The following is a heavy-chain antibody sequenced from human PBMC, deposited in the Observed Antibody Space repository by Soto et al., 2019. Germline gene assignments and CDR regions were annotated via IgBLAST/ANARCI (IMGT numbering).Heavy chain of an antibody. V-gene: IGHV4-34*01. Sequence: QVQLQQWGAGLLKPSETLSLTCAVYGGSFSGYYWSWIRQPPGKGLEWIGEINHSGSTNYNPSLKSRVTISVDTSKNQFSLKLSSVTVADTAVYYCARGRYCSGGSCYSPAFDIWGQGTMVTVSS. D-gene: IGHD2-15*01. CDR1: GGSFSGYY. CDR3: ARGRYCSGGSCYSPAFDI. J-gene: IGHJ3*02. CDR2: INHSGST.